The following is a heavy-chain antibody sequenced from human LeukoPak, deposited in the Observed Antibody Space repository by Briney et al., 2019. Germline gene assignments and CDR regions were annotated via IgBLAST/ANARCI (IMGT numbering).Heavy chain of an antibody. CDR1: GFAFSSHW. CDR2: IKQDGSEE. Sequence: GGSLRLSCSASGFAFSSHWMTWVRQAPGKGLEWVANIKQDGSEEYYVDSVKGRFTISRDNAKNSLYLQVDSLRAEDTAVYFCARFQYCGGDCYPLDYWGQGTLVTVSS. D-gene: IGHD2-21*02. V-gene: IGHV3-7*01. J-gene: IGHJ4*02. CDR3: ARFQYCGGDCYPLDY.